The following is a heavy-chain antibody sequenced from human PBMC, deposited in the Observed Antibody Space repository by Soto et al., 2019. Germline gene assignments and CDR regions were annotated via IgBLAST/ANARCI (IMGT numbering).Heavy chain of an antibody. CDR2: INHSGST. Sequence: QVQLQQWGEGLLKPSETLSLTCAVYVGSFSGYYWSWIRQPPGKGLERIGEINHSGSTNYNPSLKSRVTISVYTSKNQFSLKLSSVPAADTAVYYCARGLGYYDFWSGSSPDIWGQGTMVTVSS. J-gene: IGHJ3*02. V-gene: IGHV4-34*01. D-gene: IGHD3-3*01. CDR3: ARGLGYYDFWSGSSPDI. CDR1: VGSFSGYY.